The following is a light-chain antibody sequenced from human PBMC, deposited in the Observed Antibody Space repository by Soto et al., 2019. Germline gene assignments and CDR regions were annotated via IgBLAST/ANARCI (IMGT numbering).Light chain of an antibody. V-gene: IGKV1-5*01. CDR2: DAS. Sequence: DIQMTQSPSTLSASVGDRVTITCRASQSISSWLAWYQQKPGKAPKLLIYDASSLESGVPSRFSGSGYGTEFTLTISSLHPDDFATYYCQQYNSYLYTFGQGTKLEIK. CDR1: QSISSW. J-gene: IGKJ2*01. CDR3: QQYNSYLYT.